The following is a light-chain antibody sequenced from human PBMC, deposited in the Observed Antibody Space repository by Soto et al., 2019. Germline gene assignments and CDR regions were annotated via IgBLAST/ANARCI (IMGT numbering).Light chain of an antibody. Sequence: QSVLTQPPSASGTPGQRVTISCSGSSSNIGSNTVNWYQQLPGTAPKLLIYSNNQRPSGVPGRFSGSKSGTSASLAISGLQCEDEADYYCAAWDDSLNGPHVVFGGGTKLTVL. CDR2: SNN. J-gene: IGLJ2*01. CDR1: SSNIGSNT. CDR3: AAWDDSLNGPHVV. V-gene: IGLV1-44*01.